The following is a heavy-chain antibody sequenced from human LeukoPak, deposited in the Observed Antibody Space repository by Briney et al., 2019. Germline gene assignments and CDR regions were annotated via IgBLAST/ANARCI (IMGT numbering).Heavy chain of an antibody. CDR2: IRSKANSYAT. CDR1: GFTFSGSA. D-gene: IGHD1-14*01. V-gene: IGHV3-73*01. CDR3: TRLEGGATGAPPDY. J-gene: IGHJ4*02. Sequence: GGSLTLSCAASGFTFSGSAMHWVRQASRKGLEWVGRIRSKANSYATSYAASVKGRFSISSDDSKNTAYLQMSSLKTEDTAVYYCTRLEGGATGAPPDYGGQGTLVPVSS.